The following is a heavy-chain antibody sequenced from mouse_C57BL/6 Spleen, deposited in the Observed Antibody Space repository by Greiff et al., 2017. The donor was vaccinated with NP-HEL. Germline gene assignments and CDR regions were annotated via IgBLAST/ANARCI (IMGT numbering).Heavy chain of an antibody. CDR2: ISSGSSTI. CDR1: GFTFSDYG. D-gene: IGHD3-3*01. CDR3: ARGLGAMDY. Sequence: EVMLVESGGGLVKPGGSLKLSCAASGFTFSDYGMHWVRQAPEKGLELVAYISSGSSTIYYADTVQCRFTIARDTAKNTLFLQMTSLRSDDTAMYYCARGLGAMDYWGQGTSVTVSS. V-gene: IGHV5-17*01. J-gene: IGHJ4*01.